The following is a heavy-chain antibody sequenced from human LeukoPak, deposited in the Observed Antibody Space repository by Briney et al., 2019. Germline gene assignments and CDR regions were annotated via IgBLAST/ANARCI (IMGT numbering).Heavy chain of an antibody. CDR1: GGSISSYY. D-gene: IGHD5-18*01. J-gene: IGHJ4*02. Sequence: SETLSLTCTVSGGSISSYYWSWIRQPPGKGLEWIGYIYYSGSTNYNPSLKSRVTISVDTSKNQFSLKLSSVTAADTAVYYCARALRGYSYGPFDYWGQGTLVTVSS. CDR2: IYYSGST. V-gene: IGHV4-59*01. CDR3: ARALRGYSYGPFDY.